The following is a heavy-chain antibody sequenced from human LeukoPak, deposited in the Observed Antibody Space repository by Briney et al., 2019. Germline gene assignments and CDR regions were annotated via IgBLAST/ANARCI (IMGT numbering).Heavy chain of an antibody. CDR3: ARAAGATLAEYFQH. Sequence: SETLSLTCAVSGGSISSSNWWSWVRQPPGKGLEWIGEIYHSGSTNYNPSLKSRVTISVDKSKNQFSLKLSSVTAADTAVYYCARAAGATLAEYFQHWGQGTLVTVSS. CDR1: GGSISSSNW. CDR2: IYHSGST. D-gene: IGHD1-26*01. J-gene: IGHJ1*01. V-gene: IGHV4-4*02.